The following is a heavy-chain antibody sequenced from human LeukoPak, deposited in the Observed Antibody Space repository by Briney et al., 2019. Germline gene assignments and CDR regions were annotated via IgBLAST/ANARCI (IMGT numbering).Heavy chain of an antibody. Sequence: SQTLSLTCTVSGGSLSSGDYYWSWIRQPPGKGLEWIGYIYYSGSTYYNPSLKSRVAISVDTSKNQFSLKLSSVTAADTAVYYCARDYSLVVPAARGRYNWFDPWGQGTLVTVSS. V-gene: IGHV4-30-4*01. CDR2: IYYSGST. J-gene: IGHJ5*02. D-gene: IGHD2-2*01. CDR3: ARDYSLVVPAARGRYNWFDP. CDR1: GGSLSSGDYY.